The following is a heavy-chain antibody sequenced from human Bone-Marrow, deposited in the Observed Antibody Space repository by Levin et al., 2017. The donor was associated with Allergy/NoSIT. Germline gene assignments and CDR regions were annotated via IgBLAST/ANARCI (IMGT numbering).Heavy chain of an antibody. CDR2: IYYNGAF. D-gene: IGHD2-2*01. Sequence: SETLSLTCAVSGVSVSSGDYFWSWVRQPPGKGLEWIGYIYYNGAFNYNPSLKSRVSVSIDTSKNQFSLRLSSVTAADTALYYCAKVLMTPAGIPYAMDVWGQGTTVTVSS. CDR3: AKVLMTPAGIPYAMDV. CDR1: GVSVSSGDYF. J-gene: IGHJ6*02. V-gene: IGHV4-30-4*01.